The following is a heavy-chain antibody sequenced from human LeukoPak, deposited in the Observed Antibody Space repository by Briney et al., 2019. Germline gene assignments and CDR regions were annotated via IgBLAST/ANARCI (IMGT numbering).Heavy chain of an antibody. CDR2: IIPILGIA. Sequence: GASVKVSCKASGGTFSSYAISWVRQAPGQGLEWMGRIIPILGIANYAQKFQGRVTITADKSTSTAYMELSSLRSEDTAVYYCARDRDIVVVVAAEYNWFGPWGQGTLVTVSS. J-gene: IGHJ5*02. CDR3: ARDRDIVVVVAAEYNWFGP. D-gene: IGHD2-15*01. V-gene: IGHV1-69*04. CDR1: GGTFSSYA.